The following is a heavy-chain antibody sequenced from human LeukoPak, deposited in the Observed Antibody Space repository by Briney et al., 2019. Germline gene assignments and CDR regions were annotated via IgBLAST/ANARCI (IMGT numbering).Heavy chain of an antibody. Sequence: GEPLKISCKGSGYTFTTYWIAWVRRLPGRGLEWMGIIYPRDSDTRYSPSFQGQVTISADKSISTAYRQWSSLKSSDSAMYYCARHESTNPLGVWGQGTTVTVSS. J-gene: IGHJ6*02. D-gene: IGHD1-14*01. CDR1: GYTFTTYW. CDR3: ARHESTNPLGV. V-gene: IGHV5-51*01. CDR2: IYPRDSDT.